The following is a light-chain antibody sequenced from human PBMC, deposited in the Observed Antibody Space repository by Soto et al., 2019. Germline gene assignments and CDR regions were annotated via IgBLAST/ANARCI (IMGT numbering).Light chain of an antibody. J-gene: IGKJ2*01. CDR1: QRISSW. Sequence: DIQMTQSPSTLSASVGDRVTITCRASQRISSWLAWYQQKPGKAPKLLIYKASSLKSGVPSRYSGSGPGTESTLTISSLQPDDFATYYCQHRDTFGQGTKLEIK. CDR3: QHRDT. V-gene: IGKV1-5*03. CDR2: KAS.